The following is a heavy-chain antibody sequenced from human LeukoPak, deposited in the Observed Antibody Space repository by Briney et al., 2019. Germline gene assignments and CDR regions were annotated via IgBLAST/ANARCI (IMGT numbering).Heavy chain of an antibody. J-gene: IGHJ5*02. CDR3: ARDRYYDFWSGYYRGSWFDP. V-gene: IGHV4-34*01. Sequence: SETLSLTCAVYGGSFSGYYWSWIRQPPGKGLEWIGEINHSGSANYNPSLKSRVTISVDTSKNQFSLKLSSVAAADTALYYCARDRYYDFWSGYYRGSWFDPWGQGTLVTVSS. CDR2: INHSGSA. CDR1: GGSFSGYY. D-gene: IGHD3-3*01.